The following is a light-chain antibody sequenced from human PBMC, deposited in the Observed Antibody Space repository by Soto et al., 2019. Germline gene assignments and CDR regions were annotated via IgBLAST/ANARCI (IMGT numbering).Light chain of an antibody. CDR2: EVN. Sequence: QSVLTQPPSASGSPGQSVTISCTGTSSDVGGYNYVSWYQQHPGKAPKLMIYEVNKRPSGVPDRFSGSKSDDTASLTVSGLQAEDEADYYCSSYAGSDNMVFGGGTQLTVL. J-gene: IGLJ3*02. CDR3: SSYAGSDNMV. V-gene: IGLV2-8*01. CDR1: SSDVGGYNY.